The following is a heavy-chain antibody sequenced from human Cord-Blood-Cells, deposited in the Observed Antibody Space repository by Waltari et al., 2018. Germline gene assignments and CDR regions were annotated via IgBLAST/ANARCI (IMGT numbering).Heavy chain of an antibody. CDR2: IFSNDEK. D-gene: IGHD6-13*01. Sequence: QVTLKESGPVLVKPTATLTLTCTVSGFSLSNARMGVSWIRQPPGKALEWLAHIFSNDEKSSITSLKSRLTISKDTSKSQVVLTMTNMDPVDTATYYCARIRIAAAGYWYFDLWGRGTLVTVSS. J-gene: IGHJ2*01. CDR3: ARIRIAAAGYWYFDL. CDR1: GFSLSNARMG. V-gene: IGHV2-26*01.